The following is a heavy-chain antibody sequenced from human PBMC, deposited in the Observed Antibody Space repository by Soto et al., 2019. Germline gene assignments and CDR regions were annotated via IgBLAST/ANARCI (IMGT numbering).Heavy chain of an antibody. Sequence: EVQLVESGGGLIQPGGSLRLSCAASGFTVSSNYMSWVRQAPGKGLEWVSVIYSGGSTYYADSVKGRFTISRDNSKNTLYLQMNSLRVEDTAVYYCARDSAHTVAGTWYFDLWGRGTLVTVSS. CDR3: ARDSAHTVAGTWYFDL. CDR2: IYSGGST. J-gene: IGHJ2*01. D-gene: IGHD6-19*01. V-gene: IGHV3-53*01. CDR1: GFTVSSNY.